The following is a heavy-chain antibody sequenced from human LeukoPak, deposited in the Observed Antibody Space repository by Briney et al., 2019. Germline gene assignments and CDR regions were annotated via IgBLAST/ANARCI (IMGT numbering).Heavy chain of an antibody. J-gene: IGHJ4*02. CDR1: GFTFGDYA. CDR3: TRDRKGYSGYDYQGTDY. V-gene: IGHV3-49*04. D-gene: IGHD5-12*01. CDR2: IRSKAYGGTT. Sequence: GGSLRLSCTASGFTFGDYAMSWVRQAPGKGLEWVGFIRSKAYGGTTEYAASVKGRFTISRDDSKSIAYLQMNSLKTEDTAVYYCTRDRKGYSGYDYQGTDYWGQGTLVTVSS.